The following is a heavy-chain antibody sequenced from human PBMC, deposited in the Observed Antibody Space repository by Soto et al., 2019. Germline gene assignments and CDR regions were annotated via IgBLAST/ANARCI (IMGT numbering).Heavy chain of an antibody. CDR3: AREMPSTAAAYFYYGLDV. V-gene: IGHV1-69*01. Sequence: QVQLAQSGAEVKRPGSSVKVSCKASGGAFSNYAIYWVRQAPGQGLEWLGAIVPVFPSVYYAPKFQGRLTITADASTNTVYMMLTSLKSEDTAVYYCAREMPSTAAAYFYYGLDVWGQGTSVTVSS. J-gene: IGHJ6*02. CDR1: GGAFSNYA. D-gene: IGHD6-13*01. CDR2: IVPVFPSV.